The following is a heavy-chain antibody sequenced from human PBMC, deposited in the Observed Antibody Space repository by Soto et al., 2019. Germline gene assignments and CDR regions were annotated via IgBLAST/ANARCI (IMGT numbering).Heavy chain of an antibody. Sequence: GESLKISCKGSGYSFTSYWIGWVRQMPGKGLEWMGIIYPGDSDTRYSPSFQGQVTISADKSISTAYLQWSSLKASDTAMYYCARLPYYYDSSGYYLDYWGQGTLVTVSS. J-gene: IGHJ4*02. V-gene: IGHV5-51*01. CDR2: IYPGDSDT. D-gene: IGHD3-22*01. CDR3: ARLPYYYDSSGYYLDY. CDR1: GYSFTSYW.